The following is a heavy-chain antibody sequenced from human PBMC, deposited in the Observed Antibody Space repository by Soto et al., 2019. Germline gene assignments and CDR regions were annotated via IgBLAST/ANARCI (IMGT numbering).Heavy chain of an antibody. CDR3: ARSGAGSWRSGFYY. CDR2: IYYSGST. D-gene: IGHD3-3*01. J-gene: IGHJ4*02. CDR1: GVYMSSYY. Sequence: SEAQSLTSAVSGVYMSSYYSSSIRQPPRTGLEWVGHIYYSGSTNYNSPLKRRVTISVDTSKNQFSLRLSSVPAADTAVYYWARSGAGSWRSGFYYWGQVTPVTFSS. V-gene: IGHV4-59*12.